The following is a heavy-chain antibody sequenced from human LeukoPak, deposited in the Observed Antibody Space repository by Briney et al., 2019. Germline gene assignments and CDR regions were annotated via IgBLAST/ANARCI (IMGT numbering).Heavy chain of an antibody. CDR3: ASMAPLQVAFDI. CDR2: IYSGGST. V-gene: IGHV3-53*01. D-gene: IGHD3-10*01. Sequence: GGSLRLSCAASGFTVSSNYMSWVRQAPGKGLEWVSVIYSGGSTYYADSVKGRFTISRDNSKNTLYLQMNSLRAEDTAVYYCASMAPLQVAFDIWGQGTMVTVSS. J-gene: IGHJ3*02. CDR1: GFTVSSNY.